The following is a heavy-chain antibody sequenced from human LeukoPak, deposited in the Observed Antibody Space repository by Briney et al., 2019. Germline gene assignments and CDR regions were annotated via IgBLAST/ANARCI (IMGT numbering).Heavy chain of an antibody. J-gene: IGHJ4*02. CDR1: GFTFNNYA. CDR2: IRGSGDDT. D-gene: IGHD3-16*01. V-gene: IGHV3-23*01. CDR3: AKETYSGFFDY. Sequence: PGGSLRLSCAASGFTFNNYAMAWVRQAPGKGLEWVSAIRGSGDDTYYADSVKGRFTISRDNSKNTLYLQMYSLRAEDTAVYYCAKETYSGFFDYWGQGTLVTVSS.